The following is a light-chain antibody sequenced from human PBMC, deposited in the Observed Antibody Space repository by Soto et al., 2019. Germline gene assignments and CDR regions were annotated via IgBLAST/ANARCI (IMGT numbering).Light chain of an antibody. J-gene: IGKJ4*01. V-gene: IGKV1-39*01. CDR3: QQTYSDIS. CDR1: QTISTY. Sequence: DVRMTQSPSSPSASVGDTITITCRASQTISTYLNWFQQKSGESPRLLIYGASTLHDGVPSRFSGSGSGADFTLTISGLQPEDFATYHCQQTYSDISFGGGTRVE. CDR2: GAS.